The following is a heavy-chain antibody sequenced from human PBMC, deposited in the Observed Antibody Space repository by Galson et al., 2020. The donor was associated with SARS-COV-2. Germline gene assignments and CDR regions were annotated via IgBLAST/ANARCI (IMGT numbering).Heavy chain of an antibody. J-gene: IGHJ6*02. CDR1: GFTVSSNY. Sequence: GESLKISCAASGFTVSSNYMSWVRQAPGKGLEWVSVIYSGGSTYYADSVKGRFTISRDNSKNTLYLQMNSLRAEDTAVYYCARDLDYYGMDVLGQGPTGSVS. V-gene: IGHV3-66*01. CDR3: ARDLDYYGMDV. CDR2: IYSGGST.